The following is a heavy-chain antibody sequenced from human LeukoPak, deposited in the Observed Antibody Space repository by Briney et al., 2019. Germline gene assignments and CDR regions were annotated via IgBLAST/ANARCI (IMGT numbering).Heavy chain of an antibody. V-gene: IGHV3-21*01. CDR2: ISSSSSYI. J-gene: IGHJ4*02. Sequence: GGSLRLSCAASGFTFSSYSMNWVRQAPGKGLEWVSSISSSSSYIYYADSVKGRFTISRDNAKNSLFLQMNSLRAEDTAVYYCARDGEMPTIYFDYWGQGTLVTVSS. D-gene: IGHD5-24*01. CDR1: GFTFSSYS. CDR3: ARDGEMPTIYFDY.